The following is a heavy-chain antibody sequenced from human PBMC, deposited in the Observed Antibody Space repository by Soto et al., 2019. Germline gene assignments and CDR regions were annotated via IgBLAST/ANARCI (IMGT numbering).Heavy chain of an antibody. D-gene: IGHD3-16*01. CDR2: IYYSGST. V-gene: IGHV4-59*08. J-gene: IGHJ4*02. CDR3: ARHHPGGHFDH. Sequence: LSLTCTVSGDSFSSFYWSWIRQPPGKGLEWIGYIYYSGSTNYNPSLKSRVTISVDTSKNQFSLKLGSVTAADTAVYYCARHHPGGHFDHWGQGTLVTVSS. CDR1: GDSFSSFY.